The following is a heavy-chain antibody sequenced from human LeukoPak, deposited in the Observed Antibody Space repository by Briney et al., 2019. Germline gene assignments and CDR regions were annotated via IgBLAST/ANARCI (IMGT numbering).Heavy chain of an antibody. CDR2: ISGSGGRT. Sequence: GGSLRLSCAASGFSFNRYAVAWVRQAPGKGLEWVSSISGSGGRTFFADSVKGRFTVSRDNSVFLQMNSLRAEDTALYYCAQSTSMRYFFDLWGRGTLVSVSS. J-gene: IGHJ2*01. CDR3: AQSTSMRYFFDL. V-gene: IGHV3-23*01. D-gene: IGHD2-8*01. CDR1: GFSFNRYA.